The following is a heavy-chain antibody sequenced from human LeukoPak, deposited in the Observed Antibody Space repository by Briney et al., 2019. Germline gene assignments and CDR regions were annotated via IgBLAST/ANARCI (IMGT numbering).Heavy chain of an antibody. CDR3: AKDLQYCSGGSCYPYRHWYFDL. D-gene: IGHD2-15*01. CDR2: ISYDGSNK. V-gene: IGHV3-30*18. Sequence: GGSLRLSCAASGFTFSSYGMHWVRQAPGKGLEWVAVISYDGSNKYYADPVKGRFTISRDNSKNTLYLQMNSLRAEDTAVYYCAKDLQYCSGGSCYPYRHWYFDLWGRGTLVTVSS. J-gene: IGHJ2*01. CDR1: GFTFSSYG.